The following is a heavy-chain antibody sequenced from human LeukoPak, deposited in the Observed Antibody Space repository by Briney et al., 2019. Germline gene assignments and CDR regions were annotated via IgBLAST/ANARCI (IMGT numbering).Heavy chain of an antibody. V-gene: IGHV3-30*04. D-gene: IGHD4-17*01. J-gene: IGHJ4*02. CDR3: ARPLSDYGGIDY. Sequence: PGRSLRLSCAASGFTFTSYAMHWVRQAPGKGLEWVAVISFDERNRYYTDSVKGRFTISRDNSKNTMYLQMNSLRTEDTAVYYCARPLSDYGGIDYWGQGTLVTVSS. CDR2: ISFDERNR. CDR1: GFTFTSYA.